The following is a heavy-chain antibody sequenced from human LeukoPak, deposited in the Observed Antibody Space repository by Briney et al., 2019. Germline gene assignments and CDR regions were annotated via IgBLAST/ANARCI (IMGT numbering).Heavy chain of an antibody. Sequence: ASVKVSCKASGGTFSSYAISWVRQAPGQGLEWMGRIIPIFGTANYAQKFQGRVTITTDESTSTAYMELSSLRSEDTAVYYCVSGSYGSGAFDIWGQGTMVTVSS. CDR3: VSGSYGSGAFDI. J-gene: IGHJ3*02. V-gene: IGHV1-69*05. CDR1: GGTFSSYA. CDR2: IIPIFGTA. D-gene: IGHD1-26*01.